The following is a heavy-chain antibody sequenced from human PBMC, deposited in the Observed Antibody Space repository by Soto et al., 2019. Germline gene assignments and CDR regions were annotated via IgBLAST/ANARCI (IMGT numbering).Heavy chain of an antibody. Sequence: GASVKVSCTASGYTFTRYDINWVRQATGQGLEWMGWMNPNSGNTGYAQKFQGRVTMTRNTSISTAYMELSSLRSEDTAVYYCATTYYDFWSGYYDHSYYYYMDVWGKGTTVTVSS. CDR1: GYTFTRYD. V-gene: IGHV1-8*01. CDR2: MNPNSGNT. CDR3: ATTYYDFWSGYYDHSYYYYMDV. D-gene: IGHD3-3*01. J-gene: IGHJ6*03.